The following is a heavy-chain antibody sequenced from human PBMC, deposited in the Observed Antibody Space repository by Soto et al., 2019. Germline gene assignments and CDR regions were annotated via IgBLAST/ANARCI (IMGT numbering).Heavy chain of an antibody. Sequence: PSETLSLTCTVSGGSISSYYWSWIRQPPGKGLEWIGYIYYSGSTNYNPSLKSRITISVDTSKNQFSLKLSSVTAADTAVYYSARDIANSKPYYFDYWGQGTLVTVYS. CDR3: ARDIANSKPYYFDY. J-gene: IGHJ4*02. D-gene: IGHD4-4*01. CDR2: IYYSGST. CDR1: GGSISSYY. V-gene: IGHV4-59*01.